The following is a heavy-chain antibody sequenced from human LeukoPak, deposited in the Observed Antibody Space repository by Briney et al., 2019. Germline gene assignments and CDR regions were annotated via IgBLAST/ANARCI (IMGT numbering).Heavy chain of an antibody. J-gene: IGHJ6*03. Sequence: SETLSLTCAVYGGSFSGYYWSWIRQPPGKGLEWIGEINHSGSTNYNPSPKIRVTISVDTSKNQFSLKLSSVTAADTAVYYCARRGRDKARLGYYYYMDVWGKGTTVTVSS. V-gene: IGHV4-34*01. CDR3: ARRGRDKARLGYYYYMDV. D-gene: IGHD6-19*01. CDR2: INHSGST. CDR1: GGSFSGYY.